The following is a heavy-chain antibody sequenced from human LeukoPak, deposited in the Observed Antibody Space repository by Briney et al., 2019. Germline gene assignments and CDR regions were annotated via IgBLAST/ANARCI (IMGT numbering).Heavy chain of an antibody. V-gene: IGHV4-59*08. CDR1: GGSLSSYY. CDR3: AGSGSYARFFDY. CDR2: IYDTGGT. Sequence: SETLSLTCTVSGGSLSSYYWCWIRQPPGRGGGWVGYIYDTGGTNCNPSLKSRGTILIDTSTNQFSLTLSSVSAAATAVYYCAGSGSYARFFDYWGQGTLVTVSS. J-gene: IGHJ4*02. D-gene: IGHD1-26*01.